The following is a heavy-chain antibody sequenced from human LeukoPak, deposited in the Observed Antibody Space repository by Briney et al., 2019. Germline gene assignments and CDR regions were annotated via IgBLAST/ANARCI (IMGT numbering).Heavy chain of an antibody. J-gene: IGHJ3*02. CDR1: GGSISSYY. Sequence: SETLSLTCTVSGGSISSYYWGWVRQPPGKGLEWIGNIFYSGSTYYSPSLKSRVTISLDTSRNQFSLKLNSVAAADTAVYYCAKSNGYGLVDIWGQGTMVTVSS. V-gene: IGHV4-39*07. CDR3: AKSNGYGLVDI. CDR2: IFYSGST. D-gene: IGHD3-10*01.